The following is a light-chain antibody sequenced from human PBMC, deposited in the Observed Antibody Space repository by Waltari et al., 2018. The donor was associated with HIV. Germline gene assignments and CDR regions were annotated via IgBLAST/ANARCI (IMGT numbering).Light chain of an antibody. CDR2: EVS. V-gene: IGLV2-23*02. Sequence: QSALTQPASVSRSPGQSITISCTGTSSDVGGYNLVSWYQQHPGKAPKLMIYEVSKRPSGVSKLFSGSKSGNTASLTISGLQAEDEADYYCCAYAGSTTYVIFGGGTKLTVL. J-gene: IGLJ2*01. CDR3: CAYAGSTTYVI. CDR1: SSDVGGYNL.